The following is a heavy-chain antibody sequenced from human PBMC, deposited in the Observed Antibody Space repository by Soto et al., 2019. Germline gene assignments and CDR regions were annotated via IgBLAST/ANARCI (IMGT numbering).Heavy chain of an antibody. Sequence: ASVKVSCKASGYTFTSYDINWVRQATGQGLEWMGWMNPNSGNTGYAQKFQGRVTMTRNTSISTAYMELSSLRSEDTAVYYCARVMVRGAMAHYYYGMDVWGQGTTVTVSS. CDR1: GYTFTSYD. CDR2: MNPNSGNT. D-gene: IGHD3-10*01. J-gene: IGHJ6*02. CDR3: ARVMVRGAMAHYYYGMDV. V-gene: IGHV1-8*01.